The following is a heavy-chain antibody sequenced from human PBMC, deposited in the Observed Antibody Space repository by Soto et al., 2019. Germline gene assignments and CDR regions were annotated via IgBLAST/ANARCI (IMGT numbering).Heavy chain of an antibody. Sequence: EVQLVESGGGLVKPGGSLRLSCVASGFTFSNYDMNWVRQAPGKGLEWVSSISGSRIYIYYADSVKGRFTISRDNAKNSLYLQMNSLRAEDTAVYYCAGYCSSPTCYGDDYGGQGTLVTVSS. CDR1: GFTFSNYD. J-gene: IGHJ4*02. CDR3: AGYCSSPTCYGDDY. D-gene: IGHD2-2*01. V-gene: IGHV3-21*01. CDR2: ISGSRIYI.